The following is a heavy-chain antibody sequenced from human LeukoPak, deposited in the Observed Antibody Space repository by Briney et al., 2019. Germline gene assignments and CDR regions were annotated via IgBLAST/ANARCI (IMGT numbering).Heavy chain of an antibody. D-gene: IGHD6-19*01. Sequence: SETLSLTCTVSSGSISTYYWTWIRQPPGKGLEWIGYIYYSGSTNYNPSLKSRVTISIDTSKNQFSLKLSSVTAADTAVHYCAKYSSGWLIDPWGQGTLVTVSS. CDR1: SGSISTYY. CDR3: AKYSSGWLIDP. V-gene: IGHV4-59*01. J-gene: IGHJ5*02. CDR2: IYYSGST.